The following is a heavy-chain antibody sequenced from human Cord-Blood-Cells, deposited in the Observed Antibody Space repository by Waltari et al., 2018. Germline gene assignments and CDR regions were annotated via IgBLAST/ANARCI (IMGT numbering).Heavy chain of an antibody. D-gene: IGHD6-13*01. J-gene: IGHJ4*02. Sequence: QVQLPESRPGLVKPSETLSLTRTVSGGSISSYYGRWIRQPPGKGLEWIGYIYYSGSTNYNPSLKSRVTISVETSKNQFSLKLSSVTAADTAVYYCASYSSSWYFDYWGQGTLVTVSS. CDR2: IYYSGST. V-gene: IGHV4-59*01. CDR1: GGSISSYY. CDR3: ASYSSSWYFDY.